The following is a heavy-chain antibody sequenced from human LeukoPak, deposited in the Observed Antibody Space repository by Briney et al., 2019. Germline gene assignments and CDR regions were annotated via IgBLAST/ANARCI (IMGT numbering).Heavy chain of an antibody. Sequence: PSQTLSLTCTVSGGSISSGDYYWSWVRQPPGKGLEWIGEVYHSGSTNYNPSLKSRVTISIDKSKNLFSLKLTSVTAADTAMYHCASARWDYWGQGTLVTVSS. CDR3: ASARWDY. V-gene: IGHV4-30-4*01. D-gene: IGHD5-24*01. J-gene: IGHJ4*02. CDR1: GGSISSGDYY. CDR2: VYHSGST.